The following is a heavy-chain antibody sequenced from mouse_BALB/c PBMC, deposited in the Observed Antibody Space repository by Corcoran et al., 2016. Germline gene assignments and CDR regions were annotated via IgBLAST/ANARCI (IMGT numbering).Heavy chain of an antibody. Sequence: EVQLQQSGPELVKPGASVKMSCKASGYTFTDYYMKWVKRSHGKSLEWIGDINPNNGGTSYNQKFKGKATLTVDKSSSTAYMQLNSLTSEDSAVYYCATGAYWGQGTLVTVSA. V-gene: IGHV1-26*01. CDR3: ATGAY. J-gene: IGHJ3*01. CDR2: INPNNGGT. D-gene: IGHD4-1*01. CDR1: GYTFTDYY.